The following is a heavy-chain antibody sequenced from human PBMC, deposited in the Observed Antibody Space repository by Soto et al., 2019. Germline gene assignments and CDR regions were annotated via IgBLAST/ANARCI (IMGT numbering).Heavy chain of an antibody. CDR2: INPNSGGT. V-gene: IGHV1-2*04. CDR1: GYTFTGYY. D-gene: IGHD1-26*01. J-gene: IGHJ3*01. Sequence: ASVKVSCKASGYTFTGYYMHWVRQAPGQGLEWMGWINPNSGGTNYAQKFQGWVTMTRDTSISTAYMELSRLRSDDTAVYCCARGSGSYDDAFDFWGQGTMVTVSS. CDR3: ARGSGSYDDAFDF.